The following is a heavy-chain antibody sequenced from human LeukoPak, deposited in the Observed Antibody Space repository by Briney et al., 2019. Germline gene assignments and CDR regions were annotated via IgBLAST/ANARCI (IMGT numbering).Heavy chain of an antibody. CDR1: GFTFSSYA. CDR3: ARDRGSGWYNAYYYYMDV. CDR2: ISGSGGST. D-gene: IGHD6-19*01. V-gene: IGHV3-23*01. Sequence: GGSLRLSCAASGFTFSSYAMSWVRQAPGKGLEWVSAISGSGGSTYYADSVKGRFTISTDISKNTLYLHMNSLRAEDTAVYYCARDRGSGWYNAYYYYMDVWGKGTTVTISS. J-gene: IGHJ6*03.